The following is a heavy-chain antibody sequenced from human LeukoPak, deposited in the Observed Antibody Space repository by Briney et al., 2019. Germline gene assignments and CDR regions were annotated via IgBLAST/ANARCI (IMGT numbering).Heavy chain of an antibody. Sequence: GGSLRLSCAASGFTFRSYSMNWVRQAPGKGLEWVSAIDPSSTYIYYADSVKGRFTISRDNAKNTLYLQMDGLRADDTAVYYCARGASARQDFWGQGTLVTVSS. CDR2: IDPSSTYI. CDR3: ARGASARQDF. V-gene: IGHV3-21*01. D-gene: IGHD2-2*01. J-gene: IGHJ4*02. CDR1: GFTFRSYS.